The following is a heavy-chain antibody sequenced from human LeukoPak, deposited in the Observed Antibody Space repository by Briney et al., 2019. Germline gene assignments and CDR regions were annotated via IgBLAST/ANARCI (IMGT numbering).Heavy chain of an antibody. CDR2: INWNGGST. CDR3: ARHTDIVVVPAALNY. J-gene: IGHJ4*02. CDR1: GFTFDDYG. Sequence: GGSLRLSXAASGFTFDDYGMSWVRQGPGKGLEWVSGINWNGGSTGYADSVTGRFTVSRDNAKNSLYLHMHSLRVEDTAFYYCARHTDIVVVPAALNYWGQGTLVTVSS. D-gene: IGHD2-2*01. V-gene: IGHV3-20*04.